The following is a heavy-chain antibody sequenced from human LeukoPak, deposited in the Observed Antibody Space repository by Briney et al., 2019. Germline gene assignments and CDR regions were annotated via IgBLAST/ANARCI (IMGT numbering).Heavy chain of an antibody. Sequence: GGSLRLSCAASGFTFSSYWMSWVRQAPGKGLEWVANIKQDGSEKNYVDSVKGRFTISRDNAKNSQYLQINSLRVEDTAVYYCARSGSDFDCWGQGALVSVSS. V-gene: IGHV3-7*01. CDR3: ARSGSDFDC. J-gene: IGHJ4*02. CDR2: IKQDGSEK. D-gene: IGHD1-26*01. CDR1: GFTFSSYW.